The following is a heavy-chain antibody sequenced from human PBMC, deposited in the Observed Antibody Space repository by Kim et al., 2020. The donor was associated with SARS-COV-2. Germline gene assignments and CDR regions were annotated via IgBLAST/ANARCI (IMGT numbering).Heavy chain of an antibody. CDR2: IYTSGST. CDR1: GGSISSGSYY. Sequence: SETLSLTCTVSGGSISSGSYYWSWIRQPAGKGLEWIGRIYTSGSTNYNPSLKSRVTISVDTSKNQFSLKLSSVTAADTAVYYCARDGRYSSGYPLDYWGQGTLVTVSS. D-gene: IGHD3-22*01. V-gene: IGHV4-61*02. J-gene: IGHJ4*02. CDR3: ARDGRYSSGYPLDY.